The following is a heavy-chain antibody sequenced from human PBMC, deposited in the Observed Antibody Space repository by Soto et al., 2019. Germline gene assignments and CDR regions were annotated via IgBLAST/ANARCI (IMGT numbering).Heavy chain of an antibody. D-gene: IGHD2-15*01. CDR3: GPRGAVAPRGY. V-gene: IGHV4-34*02. J-gene: IGHJ4*02. CDR1: GGSFSDFY. Sequence: QVQLQQWGAGLLKPSETLSLTCAVSGGSFSDFYWTWIRQLPGKGLEWIGEINHIGYTNYNPSLESRVAIPVDTSKHQFSLNLRSVTAADTAVYYCGPRGAVAPRGYWGQGTLVTVSS. CDR2: INHIGYT.